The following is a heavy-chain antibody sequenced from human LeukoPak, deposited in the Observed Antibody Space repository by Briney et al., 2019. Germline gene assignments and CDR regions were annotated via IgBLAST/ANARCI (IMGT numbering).Heavy chain of an antibody. D-gene: IGHD6-13*01. V-gene: IGHV4-59*12. CDR1: GGSISSYS. CDR3: ANSPGIAAAGTIRNWFDP. CDR2: IYYSGST. Sequence: SETLSLTCTVSGGSISSYSWSWIRQPPGKGLEWIGYIYYSGSTNYNPSLKSRVTISVDTSKNQFSLKLSSVTAADTAVYYCANSPGIAAAGTIRNWFDPWGQGTLVTVSS. J-gene: IGHJ5*02.